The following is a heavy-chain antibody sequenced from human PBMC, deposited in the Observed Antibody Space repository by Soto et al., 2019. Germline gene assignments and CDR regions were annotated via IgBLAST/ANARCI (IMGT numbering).Heavy chain of an antibody. CDR1: GYTFTGHD. CDR2: INPNSGGT. Sequence: ASVKVSCKASGYTFTGHDLHWVRQAPGQGPEWMGWINPNSGGTNYAQKFQGRVTMTRDTSISTAYMGLSGLTSDDTAVYYCAISRYCSGGYCYTKALYYFDYWGQGTLVTVSP. J-gene: IGHJ4*02. V-gene: IGHV1-2*02. CDR3: AISRYCSGGYCYTKALYYFDY. D-gene: IGHD2-15*01.